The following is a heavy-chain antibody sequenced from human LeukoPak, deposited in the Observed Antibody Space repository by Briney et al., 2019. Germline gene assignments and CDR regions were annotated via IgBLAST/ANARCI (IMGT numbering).Heavy chain of an antibody. Sequence: GESLTISCEGSGYFFNTYWVAWVRQTPGKGLEWMGIIYPGDSDTRYSPSFQGQVTISADKSISTAYLQWSSLKASDTAMYYCAGAIRYCSGGSCYSDAFDIWGQGTMVTVSS. CDR2: IYPGDSDT. V-gene: IGHV5-51*01. J-gene: IGHJ3*02. D-gene: IGHD2-15*01. CDR1: GYFFNTYW. CDR3: AGAIRYCSGGSCYSDAFDI.